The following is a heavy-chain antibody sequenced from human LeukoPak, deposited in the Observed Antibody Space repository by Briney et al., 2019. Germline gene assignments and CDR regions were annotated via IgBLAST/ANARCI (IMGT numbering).Heavy chain of an antibody. CDR1: GGSFSGYY. CDR2: INHSGST. CDR3: ARFSFHFRYYEGVY. D-gene: IGHD3-22*01. Sequence: PSETLSLTCAVYGGSFSGYYWSWIRQPPGKGLEWIGEINHSGSTNYNPSLKSRVTISVDTSKNQFSLKLSSVTAADTAVYYCARFSFHFRYYEGVYWGQGTLVTVPS. V-gene: IGHV4-34*01. J-gene: IGHJ4*02.